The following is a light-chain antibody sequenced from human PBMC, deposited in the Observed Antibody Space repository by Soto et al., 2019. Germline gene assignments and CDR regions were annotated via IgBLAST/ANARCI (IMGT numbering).Light chain of an antibody. CDR1: SSDVGDYNY. Sequence: QSALTQPRSVSGSPGQSVTISCTGTSSDVGDYNYVSWCQQHPGKAPKVMIYDVSRRPSGVPDRFSGSKSGNTASLTISGLQAEDEADYYCCSYAGSYTFWVFGGGTKVTVL. CDR3: CSYAGSYTFWV. V-gene: IGLV2-11*01. CDR2: DVS. J-gene: IGLJ3*02.